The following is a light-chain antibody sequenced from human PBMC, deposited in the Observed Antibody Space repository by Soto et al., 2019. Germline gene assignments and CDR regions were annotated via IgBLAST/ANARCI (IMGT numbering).Light chain of an antibody. CDR2: AAS. CDR3: QQLNSYSWT. CDR1: QGISSY. J-gene: IGKJ1*01. Sequence: DIQLTQSPSFLSASVGDRVTITCRAGQGISSYLAWYQQKPGKAPKLLIYAASTLQSGVPSRFSGSGSGTEFTLTISSLQPEDFATYYCQQLNSYSWTFGQGTKVEIK. V-gene: IGKV1-9*01.